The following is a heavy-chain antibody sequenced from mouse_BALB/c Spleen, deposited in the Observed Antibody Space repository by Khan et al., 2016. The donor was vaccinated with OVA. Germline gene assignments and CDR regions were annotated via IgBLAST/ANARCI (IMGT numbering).Heavy chain of an antibody. J-gene: IGHJ1*01. D-gene: IGHD1-1*02. CDR1: GYSITSDYA. CDR3: ARRAYYANWYFDV. V-gene: IGHV3-2*02. Sequence: EGQLQESGPGLVKPSQSLSLTCTVTGYSITSDYAWNWIRQFPGNKLEWMGYISYSGSTSYNPSLKSRISITRDTSKNQFFLQLNSVTTGDTATYYCARRAYYANWYFDVWGAGTTVTVSS. CDR2: ISYSGST.